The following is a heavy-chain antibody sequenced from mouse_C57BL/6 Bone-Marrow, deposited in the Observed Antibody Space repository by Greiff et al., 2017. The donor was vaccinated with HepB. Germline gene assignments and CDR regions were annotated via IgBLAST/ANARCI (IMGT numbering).Heavy chain of an antibody. V-gene: IGHV5-2*01. CDR1: EYEFPSHD. Sequence: EVQLVESGGGLVQPGESLKLSCESNEYEFPSHDMSWVRKTPEKRLELVAAINSDGGSTYYPDTMERRFIISRDNTKKTLYLQRSSLRSEDTALYYCARSAYYYGSSVWYFDVWGTGTTVTVSS. CDR3: ARSAYYYGSSVWYFDV. J-gene: IGHJ1*03. D-gene: IGHD1-1*01. CDR2: INSDGGST.